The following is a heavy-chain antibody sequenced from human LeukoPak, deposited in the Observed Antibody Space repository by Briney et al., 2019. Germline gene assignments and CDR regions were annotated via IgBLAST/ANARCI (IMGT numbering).Heavy chain of an antibody. D-gene: IGHD2-15*01. CDR1: GYTFTGYH. CDR2: INPSGGST. V-gene: IGHV1-46*01. CDR3: ATGRGSCSGGSCYEDY. Sequence: ASVKVSCKASGYTFTGYHMHWVRQAPGQGLEWMGIINPSGGSTSYAQKFQGRVTMTEDTSTDTAYMELSSLRSEDTAVYYCATGRGSCSGGSCYEDYWGQGTLVTVSS. J-gene: IGHJ4*02.